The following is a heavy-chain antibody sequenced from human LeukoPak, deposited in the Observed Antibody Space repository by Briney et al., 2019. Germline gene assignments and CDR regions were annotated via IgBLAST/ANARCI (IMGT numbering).Heavy chain of an antibody. V-gene: IGHV4-61*02. Sequence: SQTLSLTCTVSGGSITSDGNYWSWIRRPAGEGLEWIGRIYSSVSTNYNPSLKSRVTISVDTSKNQFSLNLSSVTAADTAVYYCAREFRLRFDPWGQGTLVTVSS. CDR1: GGSITSDGNY. CDR2: IYSSVST. D-gene: IGHD3-3*01. CDR3: AREFRLRFDP. J-gene: IGHJ5*02.